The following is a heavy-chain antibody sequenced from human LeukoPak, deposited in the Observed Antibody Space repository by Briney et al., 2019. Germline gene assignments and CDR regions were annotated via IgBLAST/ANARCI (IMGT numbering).Heavy chain of an antibody. J-gene: IGHJ4*02. D-gene: IGHD6-25*01. Sequence: AGGSLRLSCAASGFTFSMYWMSWVRQAPGKGLEWVANIKHDGGEKFYVDSVKGRFIISRDNAKNSLFLQLNSLRDEDTAVYYCARITGIEAAGDYWGQGTLVTVSS. CDR3: ARITGIEAAGDY. CDR1: GFTFSMYW. CDR2: IKHDGGEK. V-gene: IGHV3-7*04.